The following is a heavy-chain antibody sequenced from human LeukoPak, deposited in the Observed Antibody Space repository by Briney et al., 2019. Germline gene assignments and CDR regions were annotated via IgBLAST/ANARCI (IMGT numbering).Heavy chain of an antibody. CDR3: ARDFRRVGATSGASEY. Sequence: ASVKVSCKASGYTFTSYGISWVRQAPGQGLEWMGWISAYNGNTNYAQKLQGRVTMTTDTSTSTAYMELRSLRSEDTAVYYCARDFRRVGATSGASEYWGQGTLVTVSS. J-gene: IGHJ4*02. CDR2: ISAYNGNT. CDR1: GYTFTSYG. D-gene: IGHD1-26*01. V-gene: IGHV1-18*01.